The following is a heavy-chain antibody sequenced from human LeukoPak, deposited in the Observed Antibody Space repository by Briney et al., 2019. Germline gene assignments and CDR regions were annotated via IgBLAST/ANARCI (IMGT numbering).Heavy chain of an antibody. CDR3: ARVVTILYGMDV. D-gene: IGHD3-9*01. J-gene: IGHJ6*02. V-gene: IGHV3-33*01. CDR1: GFTFSSYG. Sequence: GRSLRLSCAASGFTFSSYGMHRVRQAPGKGLEWVAVIWYDGSNKYYADSVKGRFTISRDNSKNTLYLQMNSLRAEDTAVYYCARVVTILYGMDVWGQGTTVTVSS. CDR2: IWYDGSNK.